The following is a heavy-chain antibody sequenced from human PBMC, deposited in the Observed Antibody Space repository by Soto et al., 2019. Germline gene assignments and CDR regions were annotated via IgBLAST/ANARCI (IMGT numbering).Heavy chain of an antibody. CDR1: GGTFSSYA. D-gene: IGHD3-16*02. J-gene: IGHJ4*02. CDR2: IIPIFGTA. Sequence: QVQLVQSGAEVKKPGSSVKVSCKASGGTFSSYAISWVRQAPGQGLEWMGGIIPIFGTANYAQKFQGRVTITADECTSTGYMGLSSLRSEDTAVYYCAREEYYDYVWGSYRQYYFDYWGQGTLVTVSS. CDR3: AREEYYDYVWGSYRQYYFDY. V-gene: IGHV1-69*12.